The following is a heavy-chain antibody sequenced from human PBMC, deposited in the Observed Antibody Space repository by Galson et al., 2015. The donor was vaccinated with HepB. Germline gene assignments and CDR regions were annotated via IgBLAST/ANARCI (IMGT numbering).Heavy chain of an antibody. D-gene: IGHD3-10*01. V-gene: IGHV3-23*01. CDR3: AKVIHKYYYGSGADDY. CDR1: GLTFSSYA. Sequence: SLRLSCAASGLTFSSYAMSWVRQAPGKGLEWVSAISGSGGSTYYADSVKGRFTVSRDNSKNTLYLQMNSLRAEDTAVYYCAKVIHKYYYGSGADDYWGQGTLVTVSS. J-gene: IGHJ4*02. CDR2: ISGSGGST.